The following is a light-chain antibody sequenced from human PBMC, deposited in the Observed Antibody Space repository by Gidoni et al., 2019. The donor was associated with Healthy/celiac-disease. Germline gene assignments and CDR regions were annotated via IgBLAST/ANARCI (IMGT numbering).Light chain of an antibody. Sequence: EVVLTQAPATRSLSPGERATLSCRASQSVRSYLAWYQQKPGQAPRLLIYDASNRATAIPARFSGSGSGTDFTLTISSLEPEAFAVYYCQQRSNWPPRYTFGQGTKLEIK. J-gene: IGKJ2*01. V-gene: IGKV3-11*01. CDR2: DAS. CDR1: QSVRSY. CDR3: QQRSNWPPRYT.